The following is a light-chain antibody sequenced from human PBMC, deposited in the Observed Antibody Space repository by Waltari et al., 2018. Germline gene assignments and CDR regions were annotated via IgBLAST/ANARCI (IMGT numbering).Light chain of an antibody. J-gene: IGKJ1*01. CDR2: GAS. Sequence: EIVMTQSPATLSVSPGERATLPCTASPSISDSLGWYQQRPGQAPRLLLYGASSRATGIPDRFRGSGSGTDFTLTVSTLEPEDFAVYYCHQYGTIPRTFGQGTKVEIK. V-gene: IGKV3-20*01. CDR1: PSISDS. CDR3: HQYGTIPRT.